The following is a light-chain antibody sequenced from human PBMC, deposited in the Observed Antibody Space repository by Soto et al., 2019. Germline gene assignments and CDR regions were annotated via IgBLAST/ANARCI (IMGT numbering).Light chain of an antibody. CDR2: EVT. Sequence: QSVLTQPASVSGSPGQSITISCTGSSSDIGGYNYVSWYQQHPGKAPKLLIYEVTNRPSGISVRFSASKSGNTASLTISGLQAEDEADYYCISYTSSTTHVVFGGGTKLTVL. J-gene: IGLJ2*01. CDR1: SSDIGGYNY. V-gene: IGLV2-14*01. CDR3: ISYTSSTTHVV.